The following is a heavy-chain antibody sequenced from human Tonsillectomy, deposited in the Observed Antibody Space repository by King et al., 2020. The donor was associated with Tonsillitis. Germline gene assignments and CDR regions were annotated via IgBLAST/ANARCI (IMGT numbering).Heavy chain of an antibody. D-gene: IGHD6-13*01. Sequence: VQLVESGGGLVQPGGSLRLSCAASGFTVSSNYITWVRQAPGKGLEWVSVIYSDGRTYYADSVKCRFTISRHNSKNTPYLHMNSLRAEDTAVYYCARTGGAASSLDYYLYGMDVWGQGNRVTVSS. CDR1: GFTVSSNY. CDR2: IYSDGRT. CDR3: ARTGGAASSLDYYLYGMDV. V-gene: IGHV3-53*04. J-gene: IGHJ6*02.